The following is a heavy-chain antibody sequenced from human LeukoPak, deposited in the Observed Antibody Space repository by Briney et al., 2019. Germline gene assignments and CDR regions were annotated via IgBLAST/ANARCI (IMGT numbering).Heavy chain of an antibody. CDR2: IYTGTTT. CDR1: GFTFSSYS. CDR3: VRVASRAFDY. J-gene: IGHJ4*02. V-gene: IGHV3-66*01. Sequence: PGGSLRLSCAASGFTFSSYSMNWVRQPPGKGLEWVSIIYTGTTTYYADSVKGRFTISRDNSKNTLYLQMSSLRAEDTAVYYCVRVASRAFDYWGQGTLVTVSS.